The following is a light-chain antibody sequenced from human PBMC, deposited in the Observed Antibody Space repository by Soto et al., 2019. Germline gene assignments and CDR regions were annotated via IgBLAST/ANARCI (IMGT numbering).Light chain of an antibody. V-gene: IGLV2-14*01. CDR3: TSYTSSITVV. Sequence: QSALTQPASVSGSPGQSITISCTGTSSDVGGYNYVSWYQHYPGKAPKLIIYEVSNRPSGVSNRFSGSKSGNTASLTISGLQAEDEADYYCTSYTSSITVVFGGGTKLTVL. J-gene: IGLJ2*01. CDR1: SSDVGGYNY. CDR2: EVS.